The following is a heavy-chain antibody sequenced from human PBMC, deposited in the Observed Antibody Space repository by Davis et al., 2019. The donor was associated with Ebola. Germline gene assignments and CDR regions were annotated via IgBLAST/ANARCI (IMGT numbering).Heavy chain of an antibody. CDR3: AHRQGRAAAGGATWWFDP. D-gene: IGHD6-13*01. CDR1: GFSLSTSGVG. V-gene: IGHV2-5*02. J-gene: IGHJ5*02. CDR2: IYWDDDK. Sequence: SGPTLVKPTQTLTLTCTFSGFSLSTSGVGVGWIRQPPGKALEWLALIYWDDDKRYSPSLKSRLTINKDTSKNQVVLTMTNMDPVDTATYYCAHRQGRAAAGGATWWFDPWGQGTLVTVSS.